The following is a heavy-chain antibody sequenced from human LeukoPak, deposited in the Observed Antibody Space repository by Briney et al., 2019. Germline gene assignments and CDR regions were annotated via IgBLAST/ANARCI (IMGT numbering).Heavy chain of an antibody. V-gene: IGHV1-69*04. D-gene: IGHD6-13*01. CDR2: IIPILGIA. J-gene: IGHJ2*01. CDR1: GYTFTSYD. CDR3: AREPRVAAAGSYWYFDL. Sequence: GASVKVSCKASGYTFTSYDTNWVRQAPGQGLEWMGRIIPILGIANYAQKFQGRVTITADKSTSTAYMELSSLRSEDTAVYYCAREPRVAAAGSYWYFDLWGRGTLVTVSS.